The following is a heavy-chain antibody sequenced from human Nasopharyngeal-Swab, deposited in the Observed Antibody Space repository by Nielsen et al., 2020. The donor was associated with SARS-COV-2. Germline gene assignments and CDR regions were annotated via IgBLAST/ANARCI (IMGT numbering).Heavy chain of an antibody. D-gene: IGHD3-3*01. CDR2: ISGSGGST. CDR1: GFTFSSYA. V-gene: IGHV3-23*01. J-gene: IGHJ6*02. CDR3: ARIKGGYYVYYYGMDV. Sequence: GGSLRLSCAASGFTFSSYAMSWVRQAPGKGLEWVSVISGSGGSTYYADSVKGRFTISRDNSKNTLYLQMNSLRAEDTAVYYCARIKGGYYVYYYGMDVWGQGTTVTVSS.